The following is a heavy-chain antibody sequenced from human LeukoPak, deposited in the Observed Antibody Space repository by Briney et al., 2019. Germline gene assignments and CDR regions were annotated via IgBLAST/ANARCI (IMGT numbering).Heavy chain of an antibody. V-gene: IGHV4-39*01. CDR1: VGSISSSNYY. CDR2: IYYSGST. CDR3: ARHPQFDY. J-gene: IGHJ4*02. Sequence: SETLSLTCTVSVGSISSSNYYWGWIRQPPGKGLEWIGSIYYSGSTYYTPSLKSRATISVDTSKNQFSLKLSSVTAADTAVYYCARHPQFDYWGQGTLVTVSS.